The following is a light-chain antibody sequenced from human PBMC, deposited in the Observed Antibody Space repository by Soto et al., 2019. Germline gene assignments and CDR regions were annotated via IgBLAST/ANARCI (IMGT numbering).Light chain of an antibody. CDR1: QGLTSA. CDR2: IAS. Sequence: AIQLTQSPSSLSAFVGDRVTITCRASQGLTSALAWYQQKPGKAPKLLISIASSLESGVPSRFSGSGSGTDFTLTISSLQPEDFATYFCQQFNSYPITFGQGTRLEIK. V-gene: IGKV1-13*02. CDR3: QQFNSYPIT. J-gene: IGKJ5*01.